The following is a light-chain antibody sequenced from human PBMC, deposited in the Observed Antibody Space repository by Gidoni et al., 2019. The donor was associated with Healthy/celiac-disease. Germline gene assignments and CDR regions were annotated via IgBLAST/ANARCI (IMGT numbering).Light chain of an antibody. J-gene: IGLJ3*02. CDR3: GAWDDSRSGGV. CDR2: SNN. V-gene: IGLV1-47*02. Sequence: QSVLTPPPSASGTPGQRVTLSCSRSSSNIGSNYVYWYHQLPGTAPKLLMYSNNKRTSGVPDRFSGAKSGTSAVLAISGLRSEDEADDYCGAWDDSRSGGVFGGGTKLTVL. CDR1: SSNIGSNY.